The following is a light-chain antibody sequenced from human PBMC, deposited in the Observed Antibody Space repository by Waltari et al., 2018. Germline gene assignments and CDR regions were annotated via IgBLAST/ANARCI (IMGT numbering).Light chain of an antibody. V-gene: IGKV3-11*01. CDR1: QSVDNF. Sequence: EIVLTQSPVTLSLSPGQRATLSCRASQSVDNFLGWYQQKPGQAPRLLIYDATNRAPGLPARFSGGGSATDFTLTISSLEPEDVGLYYCHQGSTWPRTFGQGTKLEI. CDR2: DAT. CDR3: HQGSTWPRT. J-gene: IGKJ2*01.